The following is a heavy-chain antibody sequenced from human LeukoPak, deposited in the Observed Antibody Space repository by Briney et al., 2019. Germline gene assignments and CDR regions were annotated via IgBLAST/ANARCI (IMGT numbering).Heavy chain of an antibody. D-gene: IGHD3-10*01. V-gene: IGHV4-34*01. Sequence: SETLSLTCAVYGGSFSSYYWSWIRQPPGKGLEWIGEINHSGSTNYNPPLKSRVTISVDTSKNQFSLKLSSVTAADTAVYYCARTYGLTVFYWGQGTVVTVSS. CDR3: ARTYGLTVFY. J-gene: IGHJ4*02. CDR1: GGSFSSYY. CDR2: INHSGST.